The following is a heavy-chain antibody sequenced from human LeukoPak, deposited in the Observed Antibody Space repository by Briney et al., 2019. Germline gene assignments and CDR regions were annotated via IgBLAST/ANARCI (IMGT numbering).Heavy chain of an antibody. CDR2: INPNSGGT. CDR1: GYTFTGYY. J-gene: IGHJ4*02. V-gene: IGHV1-2*02. CDR3: ARVFYYYDSSGYEKYYFDY. D-gene: IGHD3-22*01. Sequence: ASVKVSCKASGYTFTGYYMHWVRQAPGQGLEWMGWINPNSGGTNYAPKFQGRVTMTRDTSISTAYMELSRLRSDDTAVYYCARVFYYYDSSGYEKYYFDYWGQGTLVTVSS.